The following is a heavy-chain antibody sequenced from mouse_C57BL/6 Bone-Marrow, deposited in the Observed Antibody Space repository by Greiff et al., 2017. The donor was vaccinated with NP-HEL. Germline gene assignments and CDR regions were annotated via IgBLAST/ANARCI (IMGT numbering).Heavy chain of an antibody. Sequence: EVQLQESGPGLVKPSQSLSLTCSVTGYSITSGYYWNWIRQFPGNKLEWMGYISYDGSNNYNPSPKNRISITRDTSKNQFFLKLNSVTTEDTATYYGARGYGSSYRYFDVWGTGTTVTVSS. D-gene: IGHD1-1*01. CDR3: ARGYGSSYRYFDV. CDR1: GYSITSGYY. CDR2: ISYDGSN. J-gene: IGHJ1*03. V-gene: IGHV3-6*01.